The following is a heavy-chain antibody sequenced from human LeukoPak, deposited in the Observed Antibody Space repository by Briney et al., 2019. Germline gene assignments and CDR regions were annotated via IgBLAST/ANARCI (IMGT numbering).Heavy chain of an antibody. CDR1: GLTFSDYY. CDR2: ISSSGSTI. CDR3: ARAVTVTTNWFDP. J-gene: IGHJ5*02. V-gene: IGHV3-11*01. Sequence: PGGSLRLSCAASGLTFSDYYMSWIRQAPGKGLEWVSYISSSGSTIYYADSVKGRFTISRDNAENSLYLQMNSLRAEDTAVYYCARAVTVTTNWFDPWGQGTLVTVSS. D-gene: IGHD4-17*01.